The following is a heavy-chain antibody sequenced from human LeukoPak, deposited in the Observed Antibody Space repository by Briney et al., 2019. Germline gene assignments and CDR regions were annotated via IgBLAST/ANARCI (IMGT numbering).Heavy chain of an antibody. V-gene: IGHV3-7*03. CDR3: AREVFFQFDN. Sequence: GGSLRLPCAASGFTFWKYQMVWVRQAPGRGLEWVATIAGNGNDKDYEDALQSRFTISRDNARNSLSLQIDSLRAEDTAQYYCAREVFFQFDNWGQGALVTVSS. CDR2: IAGNGNDK. J-gene: IGHJ4*02. CDR1: GFTFWKYQ.